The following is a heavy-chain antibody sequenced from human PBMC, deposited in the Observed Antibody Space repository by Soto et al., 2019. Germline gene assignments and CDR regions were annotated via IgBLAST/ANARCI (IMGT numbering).Heavy chain of an antibody. Sequence: GGSLRLSCAASGFTFSSYAMSWVRQAPGKGLEWVSAISGSGGSTYYADSVKGRFTISRDNSKNTLYLQMNSLRAEDTAVYYCAKGSDSSGYYYVLFYWGQGTLVTVSS. CDR3: AKGSDSSGYYYVLFY. CDR2: ISGSGGST. V-gene: IGHV3-23*01. CDR1: GFTFSSYA. D-gene: IGHD3-22*01. J-gene: IGHJ4*02.